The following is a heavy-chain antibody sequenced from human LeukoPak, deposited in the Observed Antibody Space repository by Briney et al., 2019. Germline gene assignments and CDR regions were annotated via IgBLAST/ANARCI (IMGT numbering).Heavy chain of an antibody. D-gene: IGHD3-22*01. Sequence: GGSLRLSCAASGFTFSTYWMHWVRQAPEKGLVWVSRINTDGSRTDHADSVKGRFTTSRDNAKNTLYLQMNSLRAEDTAVYYCAKGSSGYYFYYGMDVGAKGPRSPSP. CDR1: GFTFSTYW. V-gene: IGHV3-74*01. CDR3: AKGSSGYYFYYGMDV. J-gene: IGHJ6*02. CDR2: INTDGSRT.